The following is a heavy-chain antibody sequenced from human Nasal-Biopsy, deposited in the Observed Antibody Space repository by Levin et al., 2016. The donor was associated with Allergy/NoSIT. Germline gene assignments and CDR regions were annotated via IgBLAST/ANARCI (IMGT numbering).Heavy chain of an antibody. CDR2: IRNKANRYTT. CDR1: GFIFSDYY. V-gene: IGHV3-72*01. CDR3: GGGVTGKISDY. J-gene: IGHJ4*02. Sequence: GGSLRLSCAASGFIFSDYYMDWVRQAPGKGLEWIGRIRNKANRYTTEYAASMEGRFTVSRDDSRISLYLQMDSLKTEDTAVYYCGGGVTGKISDYWGQGTLVTVSS. D-gene: IGHD1-20*01.